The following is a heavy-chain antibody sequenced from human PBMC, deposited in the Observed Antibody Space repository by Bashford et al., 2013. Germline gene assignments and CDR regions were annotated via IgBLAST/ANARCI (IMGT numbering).Heavy chain of an antibody. Sequence: VRQAPGKGLVWVSRIRNDGDEINYADSVKGRFIISRDNAKNTLFLQMNSLTAEDTAVYYCARVPMGRAGTGIDYWGQGTPVTVSS. CDR2: IRNDGDEI. CDR3: ARVPMGRAGTGIDY. V-gene: IGHV3-74*01. J-gene: IGHJ4*02. D-gene: IGHD1-1*01.